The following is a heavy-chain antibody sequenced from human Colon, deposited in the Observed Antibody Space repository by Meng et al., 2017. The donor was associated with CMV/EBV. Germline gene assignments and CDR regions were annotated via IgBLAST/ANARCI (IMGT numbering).Heavy chain of an antibody. V-gene: IGHV1-69*05. CDR2: IIPIFGTA. CDR1: GGTFSSYA. Sequence: KISCKASGGTFSSYAISWVRQAPGQGLEWMGGIIPIFGTANYAQKFQGRVTITTDESTSTAYMELSSLRSEDTAVYYCARTPPSDIVVVPAAIGPYYYYCGMDVWGQGTTVTVSS. CDR3: ARTPPSDIVVVPAAIGPYYYYCGMDV. D-gene: IGHD2-2*01. J-gene: IGHJ6*02.